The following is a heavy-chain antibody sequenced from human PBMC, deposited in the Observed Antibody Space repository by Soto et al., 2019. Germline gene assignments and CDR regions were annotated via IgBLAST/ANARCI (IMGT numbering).Heavy chain of an antibody. Sequence: SETLSLTCAVYGGSFSGYYWSWIRQPPGKGLEWIGEINHSGSTNYNPSLKSRVTISVDTSKNQFSLRLSSVTAADTAVYYCARGSEENDYIWGSYRSWKNWFDPWGQGTLVTVSS. J-gene: IGHJ5*02. V-gene: IGHV4-34*01. CDR1: GGSFSGYY. CDR2: INHSGST. D-gene: IGHD3-16*02. CDR3: ARGSEENDYIWGSYRSWKNWFDP.